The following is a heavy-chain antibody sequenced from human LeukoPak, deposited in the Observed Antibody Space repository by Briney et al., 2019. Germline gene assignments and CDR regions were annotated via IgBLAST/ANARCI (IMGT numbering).Heavy chain of an antibody. J-gene: IGHJ5*02. D-gene: IGHD6-13*01. Sequence: GGSLRLSCAASGFTFSNAWMSWVRQAPGKGLEWVGRIKSKTDGGTTDYAAPVKGRFTISRDDSKNTLYLQMNSLKTEDTAVYYCCRYRGSSSWYFNWFDPWGQGTLVTVSS. CDR3: CRYRGSSSWYFNWFDP. CDR1: GFTFSNAW. V-gene: IGHV3-15*01. CDR2: IKSKTDGGTT.